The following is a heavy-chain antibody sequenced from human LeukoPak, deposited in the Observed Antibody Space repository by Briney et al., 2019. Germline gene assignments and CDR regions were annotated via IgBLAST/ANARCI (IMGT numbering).Heavy chain of an antibody. Sequence: PGGSLRLSCAASGFTFSSYSMNWVRQAPGKGLEWVSYISSSSSTIYHADSVKGRFTISRDNAKNSLYLQMNSLRAEDTAVYYCAKDSDHYAFDYWGQGTLVTVSS. V-gene: IGHV3-48*01. CDR1: GFTFSSYS. CDR2: ISSSSSTI. D-gene: IGHD2-2*01. CDR3: AKDSDHYAFDY. J-gene: IGHJ4*02.